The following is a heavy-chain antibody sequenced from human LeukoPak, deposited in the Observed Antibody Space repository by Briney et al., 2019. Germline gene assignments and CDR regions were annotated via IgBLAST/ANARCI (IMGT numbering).Heavy chain of an antibody. CDR3: ARVLGAYYYMDV. D-gene: IGHD3-16*01. Sequence: GGSLRLSCTASGFTFGDYAMNWVRQAPGRGLEWVSYISSSGSTIYYADSVKGRFTISRDKAKNSLYLQMNSLRAEDAAVYYCARVLGAYYYMDVWGKGTTVTISS. CDR2: ISSSGSTI. J-gene: IGHJ6*03. V-gene: IGHV3-48*03. CDR1: GFTFGDYA.